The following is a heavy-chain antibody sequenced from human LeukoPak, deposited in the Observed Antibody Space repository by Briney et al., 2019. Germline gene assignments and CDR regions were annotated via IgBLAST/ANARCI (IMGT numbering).Heavy chain of an antibody. J-gene: IGHJ6*03. CDR3: ARVSWSSGWPHYYYYYYYMDV. D-gene: IGHD6-19*01. V-gene: IGHV4-61*05. CDR2: IYYNGST. Sequence: PSETLSLTCTVSGGSISSSSYYWGWIRQPPGKGLEWIGYIYYNGSTNYNPSLKSRVTISVDTSENQFSLKLSSVTAADTAVYYCARVSWSSGWPHYYYYYYYMDVWGKGTTVTVSS. CDR1: GGSISSSSYY.